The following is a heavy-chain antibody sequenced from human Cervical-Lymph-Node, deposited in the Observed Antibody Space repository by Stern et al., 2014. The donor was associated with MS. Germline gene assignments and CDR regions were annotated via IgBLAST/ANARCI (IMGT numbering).Heavy chain of an antibody. CDR3: ARGAFWSGFHFYGMDV. V-gene: IGHV3-11*01. CDR2: LNGGGGTI. D-gene: IGHD3-3*01. J-gene: IGHJ6*02. CDR1: ESSFVDFH. Sequence: VQLVESGGALVKPGGSLRLSCSASESSFVDFHINWIRQAPGKGLEWLSYLNGGGGTIYYADSVKGRFTITRENAKNSVDLQMSSLKVEDTAIYYCARGAFWSGFHFYGMDVWGQGTTVTVSS.